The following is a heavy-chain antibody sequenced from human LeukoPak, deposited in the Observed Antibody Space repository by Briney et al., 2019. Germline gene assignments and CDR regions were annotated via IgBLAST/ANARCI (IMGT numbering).Heavy chain of an antibody. CDR2: ISYTGNT. CDR3: ARHIFPEGSPVDS. J-gene: IGHJ4*02. Sequence: TASETLSLTCTVSSDSITNNRWSWLRQSPGKGLEWIGYISYTGNTNYNPSLKSRLTISLDTSKNHFSLTLTSVTAADTALYYCARHIFPEGSPVDSWGPGTLSPSPQ. D-gene: IGHD3-3*02. V-gene: IGHV4-59*08. CDR1: SDSITNNR.